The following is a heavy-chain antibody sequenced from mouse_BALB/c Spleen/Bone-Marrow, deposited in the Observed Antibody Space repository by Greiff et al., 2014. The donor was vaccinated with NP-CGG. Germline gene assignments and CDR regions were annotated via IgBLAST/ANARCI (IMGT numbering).Heavy chain of an antibody. Sequence: EVKLMESGGGLVQPGGSRKLSCAASGFTFSSFGMHWVRQAPEKGLEWVAYISSGSSTIYYADTVKGRFTISRDNPKNTLFLQMTSLRSEDTAMYYCARYYGNYSGYFDVWGAGTTFTVSS. J-gene: IGHJ1*01. CDR1: GFTFSSFG. CDR3: ARYYGNYSGYFDV. D-gene: IGHD2-1*01. CDR2: ISSGSSTI. V-gene: IGHV5-17*02.